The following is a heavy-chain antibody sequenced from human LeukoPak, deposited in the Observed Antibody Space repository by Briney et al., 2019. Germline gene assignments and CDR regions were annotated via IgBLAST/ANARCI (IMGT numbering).Heavy chain of an antibody. CDR3: ARHSTGGMFLTTGGAFDI. CDR2: VYYSGST. J-gene: IGHJ3*02. V-gene: IGHV4-59*01. Sequence: PSETLSLTCTVSGGSISSYYWSWIRQPPGKGLEWIGYVYYSGSTNYNPSLKSRVTLSVDTSKNQYSLKLSSVTAADTAVYYCARHSTGGMFLTTGGAFDIWGQGTMVTVSS. D-gene: IGHD4-17*01. CDR1: GGSISSYY.